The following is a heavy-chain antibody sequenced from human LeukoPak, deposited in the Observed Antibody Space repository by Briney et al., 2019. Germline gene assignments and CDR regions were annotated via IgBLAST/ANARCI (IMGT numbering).Heavy chain of an antibody. CDR2: IYYSGST. D-gene: IGHD3-22*01. J-gene: IGHJ4*02. CDR1: GGSISSYY. CDR3: ARHSKGPYYYDSSGHGPLDY. Sequence: NPSETLSLTCTVSGGSISSYYWSWIRQPPGKGLEWIGYIYYSGSTNYNPSLKSRVTISVDTSKNQFSLKLSSVTAADTAVYYCARHSKGPYYYDSSGHGPLDYWGQGTLVTVSS. V-gene: IGHV4-59*08.